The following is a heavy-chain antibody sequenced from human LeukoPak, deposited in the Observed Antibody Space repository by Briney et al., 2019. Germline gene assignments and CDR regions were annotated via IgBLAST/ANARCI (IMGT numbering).Heavy chain of an antibody. CDR2: IWYDGSNK. J-gene: IGHJ3*02. Sequence: PGRSLRLSCAASGFTFSSYGMHWVRQAPGKGLEWVAVIWYDGSNKYCADSVKGRFTISRDNSKNTLYLQMNSLRAEDTAVYYCARVPGMPDAFDIWGQGTMVTVSS. CDR3: ARVPGMPDAFDI. D-gene: IGHD1-26*01. V-gene: IGHV3-33*01. CDR1: GFTFSSYG.